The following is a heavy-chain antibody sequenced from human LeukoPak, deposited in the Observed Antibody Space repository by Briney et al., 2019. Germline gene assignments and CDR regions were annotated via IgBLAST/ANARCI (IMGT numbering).Heavy chain of an antibody. CDR3: ARGTQLWSPAIDY. D-gene: IGHD5-18*01. J-gene: IGHJ4*02. CDR2: IYHSGST. V-gene: IGHV4-38-2*02. CDR1: GYSISSGYY. Sequence: SETLSLTCTVSGYSISSGYYWGWIRQPPGNGLEWIGSIYHSGSTNYNPSLKSRVTISVDTSMNQFSLKLSSVTAADTAVYYCARGTQLWSPAIDYWGQGNLVTVSS.